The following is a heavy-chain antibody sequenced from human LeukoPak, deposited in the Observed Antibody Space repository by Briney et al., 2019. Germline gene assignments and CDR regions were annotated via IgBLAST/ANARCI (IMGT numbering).Heavy chain of an antibody. CDR3: ARNTSSSPWVDP. V-gene: IGHV4-61*01. J-gene: IGHJ5*02. D-gene: IGHD6-6*01. Sequence: PSETLSLTCTVSGGSVSNPYSYWSWIRQPPGKGLEWIGNVYYIGTTSYNSSLKSRVTISVDTSRNQFSLEVTSMTAADTAAYYCARNTSSSPWVDPWGQGTLVTVSS. CDR2: VYYIGTT. CDR1: GGSVSNPYSY.